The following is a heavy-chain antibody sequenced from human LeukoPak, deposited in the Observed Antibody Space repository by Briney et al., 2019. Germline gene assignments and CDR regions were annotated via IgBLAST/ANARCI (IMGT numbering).Heavy chain of an antibody. V-gene: IGHV3-30-3*01. J-gene: IGHJ4*02. Sequence: GGSLRLSCAASGFTFSSYAIHWVRQAPGKGLEWVAVISYDGSNKYYADSVKGRFTISRDNSKNTLYLQMNSLRAEDTAVYYCARSVEGNFDYWGKGTLVTVS. CDR1: GFTFSSYA. CDR3: ARSVEGNFDY. CDR2: ISYDGSNK.